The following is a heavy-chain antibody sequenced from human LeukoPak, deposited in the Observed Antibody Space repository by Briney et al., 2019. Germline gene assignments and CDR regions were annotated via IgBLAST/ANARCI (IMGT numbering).Heavy chain of an antibody. D-gene: IGHD6-19*01. CDR2: INPNSGGT. J-gene: IGHJ4*02. CDR1: GYTFTGYY. V-gene: IGHV1-2*04. Sequence: ASVKVSCTASGYTFTGYYMHWVRQAPGQGLEWMGWINPNSGGTNYAQKFQGWVTMTRDTSISTAYMELSRLRSDDTAVYHCARSIAVAANFDYWGRGTLVTVSS. CDR3: ARSIAVAANFDY.